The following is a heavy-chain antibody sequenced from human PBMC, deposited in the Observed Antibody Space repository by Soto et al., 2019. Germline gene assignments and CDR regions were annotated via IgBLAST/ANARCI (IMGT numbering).Heavy chain of an antibody. D-gene: IGHD3-22*01. V-gene: IGHV1-69*13. CDR1: GGTFSSYA. Sequence: SVKVSCKASGGTFSSYAISWVRQAPGQGLEGMGGIIPIFGTANYAQKFQGRVTITADESTSTAYMELSSLRSEDTAVYYCARDDKTYYYDSSGDSFAMWGQGTMATV. CDR3: ARDDKTYYYDSSGDSFAM. J-gene: IGHJ3*02. CDR2: IIPIFGTA.